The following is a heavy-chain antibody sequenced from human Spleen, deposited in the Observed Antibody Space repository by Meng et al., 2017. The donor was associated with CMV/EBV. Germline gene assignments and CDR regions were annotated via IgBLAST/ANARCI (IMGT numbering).Heavy chain of an antibody. Sequence: GESLKISCAASGFTFSSYSMNWVRQAPGKGLEWVSSISSSSSYIYYADSVKGRFTISRDNAKNSLYLQMNSLGAEDTAVYYCARGKYYDSPAERYYYYYGMDVWGQGTTVTVSS. V-gene: IGHV3-21*01. CDR2: ISSSSSYI. CDR3: ARGKYYDSPAERYYYYYGMDV. D-gene: IGHD3-22*01. CDR1: GFTFSSYS. J-gene: IGHJ6*02.